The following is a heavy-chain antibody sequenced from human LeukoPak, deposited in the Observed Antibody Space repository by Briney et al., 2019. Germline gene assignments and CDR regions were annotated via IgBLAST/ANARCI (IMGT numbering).Heavy chain of an antibody. V-gene: IGHV3-30*02. CDR3: ATIGVVVVAATPVWFDP. D-gene: IGHD2-15*01. CDR1: GFTFSTYG. Sequence: GGSLRLSCAASGFTFSTYGMHWVRQAPGKGLEWVAFTPYDGNSKYYTDSVKGRFTISRDNSKNTLYLQMNSLRAEDTAVYYCATIGVVVVAATPVWFDPWGQGTLVTVSS. J-gene: IGHJ5*02. CDR2: TPYDGNSK.